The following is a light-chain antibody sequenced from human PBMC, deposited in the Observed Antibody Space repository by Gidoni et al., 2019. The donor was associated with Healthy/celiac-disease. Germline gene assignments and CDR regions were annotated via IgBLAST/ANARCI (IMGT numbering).Light chain of an antibody. CDR2: GAS. Sequence: PGERATLSCRASQSVSSSYLAWYQQKPGQAPRLLIYGASSRATGIPDRVSGSGSGTDFTLTISRLEPEDFAVYYCQQYGSSPPWTFXQXTKVEIK. CDR1: QSVSSSY. V-gene: IGKV3-20*01. CDR3: QQYGSSPPWT. J-gene: IGKJ1*01.